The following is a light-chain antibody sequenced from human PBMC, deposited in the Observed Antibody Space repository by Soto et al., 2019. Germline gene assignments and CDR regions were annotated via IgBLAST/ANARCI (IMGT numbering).Light chain of an antibody. CDR1: QSSTNW. J-gene: IGKJ1*01. CDR3: QQYESFPRT. V-gene: IGKV1-5*03. Sequence: DIQMTQSPSTLSASVGDRVTITCRASQSSTNWLAWYQQKPGKAPKLFIFKASTLESGVPSRFSGSGSGTEFTLSISSLQPDDFATYFCQQYESFPRTFGQGTKVEIK. CDR2: KAS.